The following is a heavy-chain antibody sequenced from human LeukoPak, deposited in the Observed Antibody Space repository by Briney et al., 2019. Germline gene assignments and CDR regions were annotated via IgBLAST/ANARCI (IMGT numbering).Heavy chain of an antibody. Sequence: ASVKVSCKASGYTFTSYGISWVRQAPGQGLEWMGWISAYNGNKNYAQKLQGRVTMTTDTSTSTAYMELRSLRSDDTAVYYCARDYDFWSGYKNWFDPWGQGTLVTVSS. D-gene: IGHD3-3*01. J-gene: IGHJ5*02. CDR2: ISAYNGNK. CDR3: ARDYDFWSGYKNWFDP. CDR1: GYTFTSYG. V-gene: IGHV1-18*01.